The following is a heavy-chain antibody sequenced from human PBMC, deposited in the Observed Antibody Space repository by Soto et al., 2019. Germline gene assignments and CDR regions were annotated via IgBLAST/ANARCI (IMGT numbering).Heavy chain of an antibody. CDR3: AKASWSYYDSSGYYHWYYFDY. Sequence: GSLRLSWAASGFTFSSYAMSWVRQAPGKGLEWVSAISGSGGSTYYADSVKGRFTISRDNSKNTLYLQMNSLRAEDTAVYYCAKASWSYYDSSGYYHWYYFDYWGQGTLVTVSS. D-gene: IGHD3-22*01. V-gene: IGHV3-23*01. J-gene: IGHJ4*02. CDR2: ISGSGGST. CDR1: GFTFSSYA.